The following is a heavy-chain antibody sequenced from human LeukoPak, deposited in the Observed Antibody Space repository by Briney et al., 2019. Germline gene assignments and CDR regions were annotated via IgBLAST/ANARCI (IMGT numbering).Heavy chain of an antibody. Sequence: ASVNVSCKASGYTFTGYFMHWVRQAPGQGLEWMGIINPSGGSTSYAQKFQGRVTVTRDTSTSTVYMELSSLRSEDTAVYYCARTAGRTFDYWGQGTLVTVSS. J-gene: IGHJ4*02. D-gene: IGHD6-6*01. CDR2: INPSGGST. CDR1: GYTFTGYF. V-gene: IGHV1-46*01. CDR3: ARTAGRTFDY.